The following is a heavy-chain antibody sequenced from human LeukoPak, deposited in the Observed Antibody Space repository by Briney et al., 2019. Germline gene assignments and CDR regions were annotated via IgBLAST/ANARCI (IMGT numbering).Heavy chain of an antibody. CDR3: ARVPGHTAMASYNWFDP. D-gene: IGHD5-18*01. V-gene: IGHV4-59*12. CDR2: IYYSGST. CDR1: GGSISSYY. Sequence: SETLSLTCTVSGGSISSYYWSWIRQPPGKGLEWIGYIYYSGSTNYNPSLKSRVTISVDTSKNQFSLKLSSVTAADTAVYYCARVPGHTAMASYNWFDPWGQGTLVTVSS. J-gene: IGHJ5*02.